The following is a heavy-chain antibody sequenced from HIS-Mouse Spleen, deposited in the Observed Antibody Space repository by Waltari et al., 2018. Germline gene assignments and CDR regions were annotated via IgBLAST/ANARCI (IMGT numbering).Heavy chain of an antibody. CDR2: TKSEGSST. V-gene: IGHV3-74*01. Sequence: EVQLVESGGGLVQPGGCLRLSCAAAGFTFSSYWLHWVRQAPGRGLVWVSRTKSEGSSTSYAVSVKGRFTISRANAKNTLYLQMNSLRAEDTAVYYCARDGGGDYGDYVRAPEYFQHWGQGTLVTVSS. J-gene: IGHJ1*01. CDR1: GFTFSSYW. D-gene: IGHD4-17*01. CDR3: ARDGGGDYGDYVRAPEYFQH.